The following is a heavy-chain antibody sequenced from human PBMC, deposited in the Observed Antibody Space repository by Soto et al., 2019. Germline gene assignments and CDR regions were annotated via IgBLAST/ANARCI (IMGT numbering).Heavy chain of an antibody. Sequence: ASVKVSCKASGYTFTSYAMHWLRQAPGQRLEWMGWINAGNGNTKYSQRFQGRGTITRDTSASTAYMELSSLRSEDTAVYYCARVPHYDSSVFSSESSHPWXQ. D-gene: IGHD3-22*01. J-gene: IGHJ5*02. CDR1: GYTFTSYA. V-gene: IGHV1-3*01. CDR2: INAGNGNT. CDR3: ARVPHYDSSVFSSESSHP.